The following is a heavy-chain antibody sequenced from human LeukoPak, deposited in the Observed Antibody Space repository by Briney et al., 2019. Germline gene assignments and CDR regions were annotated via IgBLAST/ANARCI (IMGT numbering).Heavy chain of an antibody. CDR2: IGASGSSR. J-gene: IGHJ4*02. CDR1: GFTFSSHA. V-gene: IGHV3-23*01. CDR3: ARLSSSGYSSDN. Sequence: GGTLRLSCAASGFTFSSHAMIWVRQAPGKGLEYVSGIGASGSSRYYSDSVKGRFTISRDSSKNTLDLQMNSLRAEDTAIYFCARLSSSGYSSDNWGQGTLVTVSS. D-gene: IGHD2-2*01.